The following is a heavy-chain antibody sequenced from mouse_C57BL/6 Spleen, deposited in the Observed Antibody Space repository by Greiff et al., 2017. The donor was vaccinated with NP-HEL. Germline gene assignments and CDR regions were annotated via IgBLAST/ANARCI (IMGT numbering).Heavy chain of an antibody. V-gene: IGHV1-69*01. CDR2: IDPSDSYT. D-gene: IGHD4-1*01. J-gene: IGHJ4*01. CDR1: GYTFTSYW. CDR3: ARANWDSYYAMDY. Sequence: VQLQQPGAELVMPGASVKLSCKASGYTFTSYWMHWVKQRPGQGLEWIGEIDPSDSYTNYNQKFKGKSTLTVDKSSSTAYMQLSSLTSEDSAVYYCARANWDSYYAMDYWGQGTSVTVSS.